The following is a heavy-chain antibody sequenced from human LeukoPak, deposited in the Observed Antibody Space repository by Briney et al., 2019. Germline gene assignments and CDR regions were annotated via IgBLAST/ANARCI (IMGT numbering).Heavy chain of an antibody. D-gene: IGHD5-18*01. Sequence: GGSLRLSCAASGFTFSSYGMNWVRQAPGKGLEYVSAIGSSRGCTYYADSVRGRFTISRDNAKNTLYLQMSSLRAEDMAVYYWADSTKQTAMVFYWGEGTLVTVS. CDR3: ADSTKQTAMVFY. J-gene: IGHJ4*02. V-gene: IGHV3-21*01. CDR2: IGSSRGCT. CDR1: GFTFSSYG.